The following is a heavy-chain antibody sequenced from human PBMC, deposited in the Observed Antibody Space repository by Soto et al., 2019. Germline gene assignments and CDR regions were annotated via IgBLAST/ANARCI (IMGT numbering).Heavy chain of an antibody. CDR2: TYYRSKWYN. CDR3: ARDRGSSWYMGYYGMDV. V-gene: IGHV6-1*01. D-gene: IGHD6-13*01. J-gene: IGHJ6*02. CDR1: GDSVSSNSAA. Sequence: LSLPCAISGDSVSSNSAAWNWIRQSPSRGLEWLGRTYYRSKWYNDYAVSVKSRITINPDTSKNQFSLQLNSVTPEDTAVYYCARDRGSSWYMGYYGMDVWGQGTTVTVSS.